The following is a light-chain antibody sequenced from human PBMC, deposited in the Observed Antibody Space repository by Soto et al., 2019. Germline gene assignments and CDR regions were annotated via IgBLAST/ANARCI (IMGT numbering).Light chain of an antibody. Sequence: QSVLPQPASVSGSPGQSITISCVGTSSDIGDYNYVSWYQQHPGKVPKVIIYDVSTRPSGLSNRFSASKSGDTASLTISGLQAEDEADYFCCSYAGTVAYVFGTGTKVTVL. CDR1: SSDIGDYNY. CDR2: DVS. V-gene: IGLV2-14*01. CDR3: CSYAGTVAYV. J-gene: IGLJ1*01.